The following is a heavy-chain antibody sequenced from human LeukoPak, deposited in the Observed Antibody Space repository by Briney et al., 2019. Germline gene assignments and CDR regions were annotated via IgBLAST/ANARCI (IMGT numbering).Heavy chain of an antibody. J-gene: IGHJ5*02. CDR2: IYYSGST. CDR3: ARDRRGYYDSSGYGYWFDP. V-gene: IGHV4-59*01. Sequence: PSETLSLTCTVSGGSISSYYWSWIRQPPGKGLERIGYIYYSGSTNYNPSLKSRVTISVDTSKNQFSLKLSSVTAADTAVYYCARDRRGYYDSSGYGYWFDPWGQGTLVTVSS. D-gene: IGHD3-22*01. CDR1: GGSISSYY.